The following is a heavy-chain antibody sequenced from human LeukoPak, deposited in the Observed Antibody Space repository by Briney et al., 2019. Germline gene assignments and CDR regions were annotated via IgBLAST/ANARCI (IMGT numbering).Heavy chain of an antibody. J-gene: IGHJ4*02. V-gene: IGHV3-7*01. CDR3: ARLDDLTDFDY. CDR1: GFTFSSYW. CDR2: IKQDGSEK. D-gene: IGHD3-3*01. Sequence: GGSLRLSWAASGFTFSSYWMSWVRQAPVKGLEWVANIKQDGSEKYYVDSVKGRFTISRDNAKNSLYLQMNSLRAEDTAVYYCARLDDLTDFDYWGQGTLVTVSS.